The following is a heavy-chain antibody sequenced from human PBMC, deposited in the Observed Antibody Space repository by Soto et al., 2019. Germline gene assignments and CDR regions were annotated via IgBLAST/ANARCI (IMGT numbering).Heavy chain of an antibody. CDR2: IYHSGST. D-gene: IGHD4-17*01. Sequence: SETLSLTCAVSSGSISSSNWWSWVRQPPGKGLEWIGEIYHSGSTNYNPSLKSRVTISVDKSKNQFSLKLSSVTAADTAVYYCAVTTVTTVGDTPFDYWGQGTLVTVSS. J-gene: IGHJ4*02. CDR1: SGSISSSNW. CDR3: AVTTVTTVGDTPFDY. V-gene: IGHV4-4*02.